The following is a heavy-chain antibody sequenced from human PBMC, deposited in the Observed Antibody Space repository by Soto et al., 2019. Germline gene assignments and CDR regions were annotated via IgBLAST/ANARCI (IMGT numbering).Heavy chain of an antibody. J-gene: IGHJ5*02. V-gene: IGHV4-30-2*01. Sequence: KPSETLSLTCAVSGGSISSGGYSWSWIRQPPGKGLEWIGYIYHSGSTYYNPSLKSRVTISVDRSKNQFSLKLSSVTAADTAVYYCATAAGGRCSSTSCYTDPWFDPWGQGTLVTVSS. CDR3: ATAAGGRCSSTSCYTDPWFDP. D-gene: IGHD2-2*02. CDR1: GGSISSGGYS. CDR2: IYHSGST.